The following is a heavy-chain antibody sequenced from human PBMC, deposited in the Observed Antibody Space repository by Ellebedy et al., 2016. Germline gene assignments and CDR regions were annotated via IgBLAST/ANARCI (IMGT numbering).Heavy chain of an antibody. D-gene: IGHD4-11*01. CDR1: GGSISSYY. J-gene: IGHJ6*02. CDR2: IYYSGST. V-gene: IGHV4-59*12. Sequence: SETLSLTCTVSGGSISSYYWSWIRQPPGKGLEWIGYIYYSGSTNYNPSLKSRVTISVDTSKNQFSLKLSSVTAADTAVYYCAREGYSNYLVSYYYYGMDVWGQGTTVTVSS. CDR3: AREGYSNYLVSYYYYGMDV.